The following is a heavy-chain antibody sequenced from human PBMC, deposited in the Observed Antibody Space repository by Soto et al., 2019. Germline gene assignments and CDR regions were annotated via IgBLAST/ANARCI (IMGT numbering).Heavy chain of an antibody. CDR1: GFSFTSHW. CDR2: IYPRDSDT. J-gene: IGHJ3*02. CDR3: AKTLVAGAFDI. Sequence: GESLKISCKGSGFSFTSHWIAWVRQMPGKGLECMGIIYPRDSDTRYNPSFQGQITISVDNSISTAYLQWSSLKTSDTAFYYCAKTLVAGAFDIWGQGTMVTVSS. V-gene: IGHV5-51*01. D-gene: IGHD2-8*02.